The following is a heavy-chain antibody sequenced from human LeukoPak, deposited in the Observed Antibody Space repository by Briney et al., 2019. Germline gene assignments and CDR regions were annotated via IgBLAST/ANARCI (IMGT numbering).Heavy chain of an antibody. J-gene: IGHJ6*04. Sequence: EASVKVSCKASGGTFSSYAISWVRQAPGQGLEGMGGIIPIFGTANYAQKFQGRVTITADESTSTAYMELSSLRSEDTAVYYCARVRDLGYCSSTSCQNYYYYYGMDVWGKGTTVTVSS. CDR2: IIPIFGTA. CDR1: GGTFSSYA. CDR3: ARVRDLGYCSSTSCQNYYYYYGMDV. V-gene: IGHV1-69*01. D-gene: IGHD2-2*01.